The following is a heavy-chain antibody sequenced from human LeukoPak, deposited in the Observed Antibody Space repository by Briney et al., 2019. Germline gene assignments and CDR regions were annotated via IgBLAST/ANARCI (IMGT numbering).Heavy chain of an antibody. Sequence: GGSLRLSCAASGFTFSSYNMNWVRQAPGKGLEWVSYISSSSSTIYYADSVKGRFTISRDNAKNSLYLQMNSLRAEDTAVYYCARDRYGDDDFWSGSYTNYFDPWGQGTLVTVSS. CDR1: GFTFSSYN. D-gene: IGHD3-3*01. CDR3: ARDRYGDDDFWSGSYTNYFDP. J-gene: IGHJ5*02. CDR2: ISSSSSTI. V-gene: IGHV3-48*01.